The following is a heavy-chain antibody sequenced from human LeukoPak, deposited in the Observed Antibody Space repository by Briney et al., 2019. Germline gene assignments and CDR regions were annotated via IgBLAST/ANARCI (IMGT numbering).Heavy chain of an antibody. CDR2: ISYIGTT. CDR3: ARDLVTVTKGFDI. D-gene: IGHD4-17*01. Sequence: SETLSLTCAVSDDSFSSHYWTWIRQPPGKGLEWIGYISYIGTTNYNPSLKSRVTLSIDTSKNQFSLKLTSVTAADTAVYYCARDLVTVTKGFDIWGQGTMVSVSS. V-gene: IGHV4-59*11. CDR1: DDSFSSHY. J-gene: IGHJ3*02.